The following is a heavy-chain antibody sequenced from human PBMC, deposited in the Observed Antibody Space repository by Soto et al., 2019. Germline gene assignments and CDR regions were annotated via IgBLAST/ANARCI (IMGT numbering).Heavy chain of an antibody. CDR3: ARWDAMVRGYYYGMDV. Sequence: QVQLRESGPGLVKPSQTLSPTCTFPGASISSGGSSWAWIRQHPGRALEGFGYIYYSGSTYYNPSLKSRVTISVDTSKNQFSLKLSSVTAADTAVYYCARWDAMVRGYYYGMDVWGQGTTVTVSS. CDR1: GASISSGGSS. CDR2: IYYSGST. J-gene: IGHJ6*02. D-gene: IGHD3-10*01. V-gene: IGHV4-31*03.